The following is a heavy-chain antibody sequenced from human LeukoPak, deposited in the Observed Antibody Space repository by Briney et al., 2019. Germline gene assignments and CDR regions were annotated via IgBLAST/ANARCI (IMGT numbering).Heavy chain of an antibody. V-gene: IGHV1-2*02. CDR1: GYTFTGYY. J-gene: IGHJ4*02. CDR3: ARVRYRLAETYIDY. CDR2: INPNSGGT. D-gene: IGHD3-16*01. Sequence: GASVKVSCKASGYTFTGYYMHWVRQAPGQGLEWMGWINPNSGGTDYAQKLQGRVTMTRDTSISTAYMELSRLRSDDTAVYYCARVRYRLAETYIDYWGQGTLVTVSS.